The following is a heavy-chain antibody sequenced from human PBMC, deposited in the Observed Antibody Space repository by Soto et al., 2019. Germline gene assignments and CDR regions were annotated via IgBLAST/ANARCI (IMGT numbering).Heavy chain of an antibody. CDR1: GYTFTSYG. V-gene: IGHV1-18*01. CDR2: ISAYNGNT. CDR3: ARDLYYGSGSYPNWFDP. Sequence: GASVMVSCKASGYTFTSYGISWVRQAPGQGLEWMGWISAYNGNTNYAQKLQGRVTMTTDTSTSTAYMELRSLRSDDTAVYYCARDLYYGSGSYPNWFDPWGQGTLVTVSS. D-gene: IGHD3-10*01. J-gene: IGHJ5*02.